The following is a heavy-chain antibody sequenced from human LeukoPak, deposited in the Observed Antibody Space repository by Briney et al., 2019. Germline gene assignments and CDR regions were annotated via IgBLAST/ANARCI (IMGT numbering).Heavy chain of an antibody. D-gene: IGHD2-2*01. V-gene: IGHV1-3*01. Sequence: ASVKVSCKASGYTLTSYGVQWVRQAPGQSLEWMGWINAGTGNTKYSQKFQGRVTMTRDTSTSTVYMELSSLRSEDTAVYYCARDYCSSTSCYLDYWGQGTLVTVSS. CDR3: ARDYCSSTSCYLDY. J-gene: IGHJ4*02. CDR2: INAGTGNT. CDR1: GYTLTSYG.